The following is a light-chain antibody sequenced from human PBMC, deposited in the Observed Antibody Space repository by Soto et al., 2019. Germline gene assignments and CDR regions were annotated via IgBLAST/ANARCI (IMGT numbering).Light chain of an antibody. J-gene: IGKJ3*01. Sequence: EIVLTQSPGTLSLSPGERATLSCRASQSVYSNYLAWYQQKPGQSPRLLMYGASTRVTGIPDRFSGSASGTDFTLTISRLEPEDFAVYYCQQDGSSPLTFGAGTKVDIK. CDR3: QQDGSSPLT. CDR1: QSVYSNY. V-gene: IGKV3-20*01. CDR2: GAS.